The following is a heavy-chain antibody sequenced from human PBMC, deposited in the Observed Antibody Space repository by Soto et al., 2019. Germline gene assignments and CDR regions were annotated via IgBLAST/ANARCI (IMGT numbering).Heavy chain of an antibody. CDR2: MYFGGSF. Sequence: QMQLQESGPGLVKPSETLSLTCTVSGASVSTGYWSWIRQPPGKGLEWIGFMYFGGSFNYNPSLSRRVTISGETSKNQFSMKVTSVTAADTAVYYCARSYYDTTGLAVDPWGQGTLVTVSS. D-gene: IGHD3-22*01. J-gene: IGHJ5*02. V-gene: IGHV4-59*02. CDR3: ARSYYDTTGLAVDP. CDR1: GASVSTGY.